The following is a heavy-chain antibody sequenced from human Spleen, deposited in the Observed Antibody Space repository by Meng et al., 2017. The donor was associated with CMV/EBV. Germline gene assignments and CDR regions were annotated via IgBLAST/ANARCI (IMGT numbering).Heavy chain of an antibody. CDR2: INPNTGDA. J-gene: IGHJ6*02. CDR1: GYTFTGYN. V-gene: IGHV1-2*02. Sequence: ASVKVSCKAFGYTFTGYNIHWVRQAPGAGLEWMGWINPNTGDARYAPNFQGRVTLTSDTSISTAYMQLSRLQSDDTAVYYCARLFHTILGTAYYYGMDVWGPGTMVTVSS. D-gene: IGHD3-3*01. CDR3: ARLFHTILGTAYYYGMDV.